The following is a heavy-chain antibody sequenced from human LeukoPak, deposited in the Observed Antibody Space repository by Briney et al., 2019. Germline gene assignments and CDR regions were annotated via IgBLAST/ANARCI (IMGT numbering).Heavy chain of an antibody. CDR1: GYTFTNFY. V-gene: IGHV1-2*02. J-gene: IGHJ4*02. Sequence: GASVNVSCKASGYTFTNFYIHWVRQAPGQGLEWMGWNNPNSGDPNYAPRFQGRVTMTRDTSISTAYMEVSRLTSDDTAIYYCATGYGDYVSRFDSWGQGTLVTVYS. CDR2: NNPNSGDP. D-gene: IGHD4-17*01. CDR3: ATGYGDYVSRFDS.